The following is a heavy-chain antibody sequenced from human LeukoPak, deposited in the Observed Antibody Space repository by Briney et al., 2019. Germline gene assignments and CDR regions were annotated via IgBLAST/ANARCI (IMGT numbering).Heavy chain of an antibody. CDR3: ARGASGSYYVDY. V-gene: IGHV3-74*01. CDR2: VNTDESRT. D-gene: IGHD1-26*01. CDR1: GFTFSNYW. J-gene: IGHJ4*02. Sequence: GSLRLSCVASGFTFSNYWMHWVRQAPGKGLVWVSRVNTDESRTNYADSVKGRFTISRDNAKNTVYLQMNSLRAEDTAVYYRARGASGSYYVDYWGQGILVTVSS.